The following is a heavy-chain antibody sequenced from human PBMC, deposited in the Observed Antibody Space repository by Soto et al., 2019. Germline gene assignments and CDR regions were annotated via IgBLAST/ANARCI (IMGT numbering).Heavy chain of an antibody. CDR2: VYYRGRS. CDR3: VCQRTTVITQAYFDY. J-gene: IGHJ4*02. V-gene: IGHV4-39*01. D-gene: IGHD4-4*01. CDR1: GGSVTNSSYY. Sequence: PSETLSLTCTVSGGSVTNSSYYWGWIRQSPGKGLEWIWSVYYRGRSYSKSSVKSRVTISVDTSKNQFSLNLNSVTASDTAVYFCVCQRTTVITQAYFDYWGQGALVTVSS.